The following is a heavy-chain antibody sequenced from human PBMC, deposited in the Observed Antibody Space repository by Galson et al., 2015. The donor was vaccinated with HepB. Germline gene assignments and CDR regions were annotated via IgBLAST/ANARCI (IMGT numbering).Heavy chain of an antibody. CDR2: ISYDGSNK. Sequence: SLRLSCAASGFTFSSYGMHWVRQAPGKGLEWVAVISYDGSNKYYADSVKGRFTISRDNSKNTLYLQMNSLRAEDTAVYYCAKDSLRSIVGGGFDGWGRGALVTVSS. D-gene: IGHD1-26*01. CDR1: GFTFSSYG. CDR3: AKDSLRSIVGGGFDG. J-gene: IGHJ4*02. V-gene: IGHV3-30*18.